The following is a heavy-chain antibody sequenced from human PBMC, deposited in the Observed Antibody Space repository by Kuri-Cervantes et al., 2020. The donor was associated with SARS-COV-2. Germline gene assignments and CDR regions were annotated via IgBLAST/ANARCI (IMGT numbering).Heavy chain of an antibody. Sequence: GESLKISCAASGFTLSSYWMSWVRQAPGKGLEWVANIKQDGSEKYYVDSVKGRFTISRDNAKNSLYLQMNSLRAEDAAVYYCASTFLNFWSGYYEDVWGKGTTVTVSS. CDR3: ASTFLNFWSGYYEDV. J-gene: IGHJ6*04. V-gene: IGHV3-7*01. D-gene: IGHD3-3*01. CDR1: GFTLSSYW. CDR2: IKQDGSEK.